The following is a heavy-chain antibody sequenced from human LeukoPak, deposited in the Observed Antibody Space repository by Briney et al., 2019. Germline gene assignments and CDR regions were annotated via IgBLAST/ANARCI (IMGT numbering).Heavy chain of an antibody. CDR1: GYTFTSYD. D-gene: IGHD3-10*01. CDR3: ARGAWFGELNDTFDY. V-gene: IGHV1-2*07. Sequence: ASVKVSCKASGYTFTSYDINWVRQATGQGLEWMGWINPNSGGTNYLHKFQGRVTMTRDTSISTAYMELSRLRSDDTAVYYCARGAWFGELNDTFDYWGQGTLATVSS. CDR2: INPNSGGT. J-gene: IGHJ4*02.